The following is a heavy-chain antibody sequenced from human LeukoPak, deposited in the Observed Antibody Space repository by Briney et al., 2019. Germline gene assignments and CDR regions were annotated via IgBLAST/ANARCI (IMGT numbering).Heavy chain of an antibody. CDR3: AKSMTLQWRGFFDL. D-gene: IGHD6-19*01. Sequence: GGSLRLSCAASGFTFSTYAMSRVRQAPGKGLEWVSTISDSGANTYYADSVRGRFTISRDNSKNTLYLQKNSLRADDTAIYYCAKSMTLQWRGFFDLWGRGTHVTVFS. J-gene: IGHJ2*01. CDR1: GFTFSTYA. CDR2: ISDSGANT. V-gene: IGHV3-23*01.